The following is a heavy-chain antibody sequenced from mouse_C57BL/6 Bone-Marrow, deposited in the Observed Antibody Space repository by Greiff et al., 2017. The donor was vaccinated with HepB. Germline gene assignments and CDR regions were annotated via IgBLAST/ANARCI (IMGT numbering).Heavy chain of an antibody. Sequence: VKLMESGAELARPGASVKMSCKASGYTFTSYTMHWVKQRPGQGLEWIGYIYPSSGYTKYNQKFKDKATLTADKSSSTAYMRLGNLTSEDSAVYYCARKTGRGWFAYWGQGTLVTVSA. CDR1: GYTFTSYT. J-gene: IGHJ3*01. CDR2: IYPSSGYT. V-gene: IGHV1-4*01. CDR3: ARKTGRGWFAY. D-gene: IGHD3-1*01.